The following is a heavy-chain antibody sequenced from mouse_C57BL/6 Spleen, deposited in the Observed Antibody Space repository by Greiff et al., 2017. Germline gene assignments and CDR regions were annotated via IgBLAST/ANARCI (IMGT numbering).Heavy chain of an antibody. D-gene: IGHD1-1*01. CDR2: INPNNGGT. V-gene: IGHV1-26*01. CDR3: ARSDYYGSWYFEV. J-gene: IGHJ1*03. Sequence: EVQLQQSGPELVKPGASVKISCKASGYTFTDYYMNWVKQSHGKSLEWIGDINPNNGGTSYNQKFKGKATLTVDKSSSTAYMELRSLTSEDSAVYYCARSDYYGSWYFEVWGTGTRVTGSS. CDR1: GYTFTDYY.